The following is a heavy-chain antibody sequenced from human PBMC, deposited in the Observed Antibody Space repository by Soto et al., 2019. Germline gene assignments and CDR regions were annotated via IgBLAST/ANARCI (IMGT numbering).Heavy chain of an antibody. D-gene: IGHD3-22*01. CDR1: GGSISSGGYY. CDR3: ARALYYYDSSGSITPYYYGMDV. J-gene: IGHJ6*02. CDR2: IYYSGST. V-gene: IGHV4-31*03. Sequence: PSETLSLTCTVSGGSISSGGYYWSWIRQHPGKGLEWIGYIYYSGSTYYNPSLKSRVTISVDTSKNQFSLKLSSVTAADTAVYYCARALYYYDSSGSITPYYYGMDVWGQGTTVTV.